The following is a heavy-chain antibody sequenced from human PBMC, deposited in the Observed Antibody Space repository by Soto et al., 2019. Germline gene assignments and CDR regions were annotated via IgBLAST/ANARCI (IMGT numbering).Heavy chain of an antibody. Sequence: QVQLVQSGAEVKKPGASVRVSCKTSGYTFINYGITWVRQAPGQGLEWMGWLSAYNGDTSSSEKLQDRFTMTTDTSPNKVYMDLRSLTSDDTSVYYCARWSAIVGGAEALDVWGQGTMVIVSS. CDR1: GYTFINYG. J-gene: IGHJ3*01. CDR3: ARWSAIVGGAEALDV. CDR2: LSAYNGDT. V-gene: IGHV1-18*01. D-gene: IGHD1-26*01.